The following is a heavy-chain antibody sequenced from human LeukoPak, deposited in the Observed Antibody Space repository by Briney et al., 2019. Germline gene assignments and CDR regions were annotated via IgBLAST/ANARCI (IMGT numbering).Heavy chain of an antibody. CDR2: MNPNSGNT. CDR1: GYTFTSYD. V-gene: IGHV1-8*03. Sequence: GASVKVSCKASGYTFTSYDINWVRQATGQGLEWMGWMNPNSGNTGYAQKFQGRVTLTRNTSISTAYMELSSLRSEDTAVYYCARALTYYDFWSGYYTLYYFDYWGQGTLVTVSS. J-gene: IGHJ4*02. CDR3: ARALTYYDFWSGYYTLYYFDY. D-gene: IGHD3-3*01.